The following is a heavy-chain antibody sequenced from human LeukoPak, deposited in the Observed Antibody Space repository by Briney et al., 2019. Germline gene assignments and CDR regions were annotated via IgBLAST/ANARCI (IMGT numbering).Heavy chain of an antibody. V-gene: IGHV3-33*01. CDR1: GFSFSTYG. Sequence: PGRSLRLSCAASGFSFSTYGMHWVRQAPGKGLEWVAAIWSDGSNKNYADSVKGRFTISRDNSKNTLYLQMNSLRAEDTAVYYCARGGNMVRGVIDFDYWGQGTLATVSS. D-gene: IGHD3-10*01. CDR2: IWSDGSNK. CDR3: ARGGNMVRGVIDFDY. J-gene: IGHJ4*02.